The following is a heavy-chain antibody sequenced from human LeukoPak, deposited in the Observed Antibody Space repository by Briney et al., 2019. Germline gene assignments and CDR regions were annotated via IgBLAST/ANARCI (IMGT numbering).Heavy chain of an antibody. CDR1: GFTFSSYE. Sequence: PGGSLRLSCAASGFTFSSYEMNWVRQAPGKRLEWVSYISSSGSTIYYADSVKGRFTISRDNAKNSLYLQMNSLRAEDTAVYYCASRRGQEGFNYYYYMDVWGKGTTVTVSS. D-gene: IGHD3-10*01. CDR2: ISSSGSTI. V-gene: IGHV3-48*03. J-gene: IGHJ6*03. CDR3: ASRRGQEGFNYYYYMDV.